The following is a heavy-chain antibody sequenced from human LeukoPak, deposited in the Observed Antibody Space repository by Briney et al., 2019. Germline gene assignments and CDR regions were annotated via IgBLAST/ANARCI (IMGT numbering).Heavy chain of an antibody. J-gene: IGHJ4*02. CDR3: ARVGYGGTWYVDY. Sequence: GGSLRLSCVASGFSFSSYGMHWVRQAPGKGLEWVAVIWYDGSKKYYADSVKGRFTISRDNVKNTLYLQMHSLRAEDTAVYYCARVGYGGTWYVDYWGQGTLATVSS. CDR1: GFSFSSYG. CDR2: IWYDGSKK. D-gene: IGHD6-13*01. V-gene: IGHV3-33*01.